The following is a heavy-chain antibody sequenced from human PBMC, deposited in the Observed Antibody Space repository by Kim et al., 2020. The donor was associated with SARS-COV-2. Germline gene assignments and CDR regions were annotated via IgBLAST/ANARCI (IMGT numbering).Heavy chain of an antibody. J-gene: IGHJ4*02. D-gene: IGHD2-15*01. CDR3: ATSVGGYCSGGSCYRLDY. Sequence: KGRFTISRDNSKNTLYLQMNSLRAEDTAVYYCATSVGGYCSGGSCYRLDYWGQGTLVTVSS. V-gene: IGHV3-30*07.